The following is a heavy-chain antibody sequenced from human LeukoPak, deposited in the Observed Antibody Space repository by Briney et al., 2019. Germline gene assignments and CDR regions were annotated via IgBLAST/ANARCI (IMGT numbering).Heavy chain of an antibody. J-gene: IGHJ3*02. V-gene: IGHV1-69*13. Sequence: SVKVSCKASGGTFSSYAISLVRQAPGQGLEWMGGIIPIFGTANYAQKFQGRVTITADESTSTAYMELSSLRSEDTAVYYCATQASSHDAFDIWGQGTMVTVSS. CDR1: GGTFSSYA. CDR3: ATQASSHDAFDI. D-gene: IGHD1-26*01. CDR2: IIPIFGTA.